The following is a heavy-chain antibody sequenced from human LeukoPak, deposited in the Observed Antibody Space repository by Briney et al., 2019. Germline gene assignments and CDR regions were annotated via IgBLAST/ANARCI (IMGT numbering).Heavy chain of an antibody. CDR3: ARNGVRFSGRNYFDY. D-gene: IGHD3-3*01. J-gene: IGHJ4*02. Sequence: ASVKVSCKASGYTFTSYYMHWVRQAPGQGLAWMGIINPSGGSTSYAQKFQGRVTMTRDMSTSTVYMELSSLRSEDTAVYYCARNGVRFSGRNYFDYWGQGTLVTVSS. CDR2: INPSGGST. V-gene: IGHV1-46*01. CDR1: GYTFTSYY.